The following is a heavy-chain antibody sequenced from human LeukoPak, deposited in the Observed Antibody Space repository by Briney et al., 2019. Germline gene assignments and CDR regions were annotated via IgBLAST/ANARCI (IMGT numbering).Heavy chain of an antibody. CDR1: GFTFSSYS. CDR2: ISSSSSTI. CDR3: ANYRDTYYYGSGSLDY. Sequence: PGGSLRLSCAASGFTFSSYSMNWVRQAPGKGLEWVSYISSSSSTIYYADSVKGRFTISRDNSKNTLYLQMNSLRAEDTAVYYCANYRDTYYYGSGSLDYWSQGTLVTVSS. D-gene: IGHD3-10*01. J-gene: IGHJ4*02. V-gene: IGHV3-48*01.